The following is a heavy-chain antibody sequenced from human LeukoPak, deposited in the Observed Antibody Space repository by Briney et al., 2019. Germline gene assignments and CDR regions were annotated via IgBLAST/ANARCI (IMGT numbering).Heavy chain of an antibody. V-gene: IGHV4-34*01. J-gene: IGHJ4*02. CDR3: AREVAGYYGSGSYYNVGDFDY. CDR2: IDHSGST. CDR1: GGSFSGYY. D-gene: IGHD3-10*01. Sequence: SETLSLTCAVYGGSFSGYYWSWIRQPPGKGLEWIGEIDHSGSTNYNPSLKSRVTISVDKSKNQFSLKLSSVTAADTAVYYCAREVAGYYGSGSYYNVGDFDYWGQGTLVTVSS.